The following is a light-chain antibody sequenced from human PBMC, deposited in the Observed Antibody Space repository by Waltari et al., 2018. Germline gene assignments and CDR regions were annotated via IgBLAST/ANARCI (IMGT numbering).Light chain of an antibody. CDR3: QQYNTYRT. Sequence: DIQMTQSPPSRSAFVGDRVTITCRASQSVSRWLAWYQQKPGAAPNLLIYEASKLHNGVPSRFSGDGSGTEFTLTISSLQPDDFATYFCQQYNTYRTFGQGTKVEI. CDR2: EAS. CDR1: QSVSRW. J-gene: IGKJ1*01. V-gene: IGKV1-5*03.